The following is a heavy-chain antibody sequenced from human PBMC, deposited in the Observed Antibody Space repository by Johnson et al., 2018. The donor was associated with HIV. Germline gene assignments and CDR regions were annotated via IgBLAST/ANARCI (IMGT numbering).Heavy chain of an antibody. J-gene: IGHJ3*02. Sequence: EVQLVESGGGWVKPGGSLSLSCAASGFTFSDSYMNWIRQAPGKGLEWVSLIYNGTTFYADSVKGRFTISRDNSKNTLYLQMNSLRAEDTAVYYCTRESTEAFDIWGQGTMVTVSS. CDR3: TRESTEAFDI. D-gene: IGHD1-14*01. CDR2: IYNGTT. V-gene: IGHV3-66*01. CDR1: GFTFSDSY.